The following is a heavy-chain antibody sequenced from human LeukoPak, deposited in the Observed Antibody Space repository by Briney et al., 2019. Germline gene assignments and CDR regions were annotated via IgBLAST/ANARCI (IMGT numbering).Heavy chain of an antibody. J-gene: IGHJ4*02. D-gene: IGHD6-19*01. CDR3: TRATAVAFDY. CDR1: GFAFSTYW. Sequence: PGGSLRLSCAASGFAFSTYWMHWVRQAPGKGLVWVSRINPDGTSTSNADSVKGRFTISRDNAQNTVYLQVNSLRAEDTAVYYCTRATAVAFDYWGQGTLVTV. V-gene: IGHV3-74*01. CDR2: INPDGTST.